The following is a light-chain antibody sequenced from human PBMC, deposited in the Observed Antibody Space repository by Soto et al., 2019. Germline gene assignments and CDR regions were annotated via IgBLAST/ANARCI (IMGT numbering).Light chain of an antibody. Sequence: EIVLTQSPGTLSLSPGERATLSCRASQTVGNNYLAWYQQKPGQAPRLLIDDASNRATGIPARFSGTGSWTDCTLTISRLETEDFAVYYCHQCASSPLTFGGGTKVEI. CDR3: HQCASSPLT. J-gene: IGKJ4*01. CDR1: QTVGNNY. V-gene: IGKV3-20*01. CDR2: DAS.